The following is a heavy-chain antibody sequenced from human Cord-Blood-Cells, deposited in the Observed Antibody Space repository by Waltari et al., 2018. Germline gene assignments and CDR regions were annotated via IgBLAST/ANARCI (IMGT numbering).Heavy chain of an antibody. D-gene: IGHD3-9*01. CDR1: GGSFSGYY. V-gene: IGHV4-34*01. J-gene: IGHJ4*02. CDR2: INHSGST. Sequence: QVQLQQWGAGLLKPSETLSLTCADYGGSFSGYYWSWIRQPPGNGLEWIGEINHSGSTHYNPLRKSRITISVDTSKNQFSLKLSSVTAADTAVYYCARRDYEILTGYDYWGQGTLVTVSS. CDR3: ARRDYEILTGYDY.